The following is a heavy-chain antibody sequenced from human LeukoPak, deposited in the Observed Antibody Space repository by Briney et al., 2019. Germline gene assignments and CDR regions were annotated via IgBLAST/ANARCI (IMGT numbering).Heavy chain of an antibody. Sequence: SVKVSCKASGGTFSSYAISWVRQAPGQGLEWMGGIIPIFGTANYAQKFQGRVTITTDESTSTAYMELSSLRSEDTAVYYCAILAGGVAGSSSPRDYYYYYMD. V-gene: IGHV1-69*05. D-gene: IGHD6-6*01. CDR3: AILAGGVAGSSSPRDYYYYYMD. CDR2: IIPIFGTA. CDR1: GGTFSSYA. J-gene: IGHJ6*03.